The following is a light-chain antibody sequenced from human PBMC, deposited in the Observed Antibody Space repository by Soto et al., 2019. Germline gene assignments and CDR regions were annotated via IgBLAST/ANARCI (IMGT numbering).Light chain of an antibody. CDR2: EVT. Sequence: QSALTQPASVSGSPGQSITISCAGTSSDVGRYNLVSWYQHHPGTAPKLMIYEVTKRPSGVSDRFSGSKSGNTASLTISGLQAEDEADYYCCSYAGSSTYVLFGGRTKVTVL. V-gene: IGLV2-23*02. J-gene: IGLJ2*01. CDR1: SSDVGRYNL. CDR3: CSYAGSSTYVL.